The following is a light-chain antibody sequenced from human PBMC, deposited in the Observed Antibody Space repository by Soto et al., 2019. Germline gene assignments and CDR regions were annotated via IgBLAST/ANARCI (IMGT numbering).Light chain of an antibody. CDR1: SSDVGGYNY. CDR2: DVS. V-gene: IGLV2-11*01. J-gene: IGLJ1*01. CDR3: CSYAGSYYV. Sequence: QSALTQPRSVSGSPGQSVTISCTGTSSDVGGYNYVSWYQQHPGKAPKLMIYDVSKRPSGVPDRFSGSKSGNTASLTISGLQAGYESDYYCCSYAGSYYVFGTGTKLTVL.